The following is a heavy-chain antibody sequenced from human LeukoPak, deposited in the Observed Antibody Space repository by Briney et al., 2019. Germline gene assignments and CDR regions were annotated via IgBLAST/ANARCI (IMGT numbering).Heavy chain of an antibody. CDR2: ISSSSSTI. CDR1: GFTFSSYS. Sequence: GGSLRLSCAASGFTFSSYSMNWVRQAPGKGLEWVSYISSSSSTIYYADSVKGRFTISRDNAKNSLYLQMNSLRAEDTAVYYCAKDPDYYDFWSGYLRGAFDIWGQGTMVTVSS. J-gene: IGHJ3*02. V-gene: IGHV3-48*01. CDR3: AKDPDYYDFWSGYLRGAFDI. D-gene: IGHD3-3*01.